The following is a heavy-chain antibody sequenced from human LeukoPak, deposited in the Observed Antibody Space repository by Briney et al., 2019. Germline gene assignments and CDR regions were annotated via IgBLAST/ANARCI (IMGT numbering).Heavy chain of an antibody. D-gene: IGHD5-18*01. CDR2: INRNSGGT. V-gene: IGHV1-2*06. J-gene: IGHJ4*02. CDR1: GYTFIDYN. CDR3: ATFATVGFGSY. Sequence: ASVKVSCKASGYTFIDYNMHWVRQAPGQGLEWMGRINRNSGGTIYAQKFQGRVTMTRDTSISTAYMELNSLTSDDTAVYYCATFATVGFGSYWGQETMVIVSS.